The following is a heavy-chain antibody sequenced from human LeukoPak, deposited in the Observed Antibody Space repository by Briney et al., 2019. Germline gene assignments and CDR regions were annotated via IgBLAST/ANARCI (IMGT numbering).Heavy chain of an antibody. Sequence: GGSLRLSCAASGFAFTDYYLSWIRRAPGKGLEWISYISNNDRSIYYADSVKGRFTISRDNAKNSLYLEMSSLRADDTAIYYCSTAVRRRCAQRFDYWGQGTQVTVSS. CDR2: ISNNDRSI. V-gene: IGHV3-11*04. CDR3: STAVRRRCAQRFDY. CDR1: GFAFTDYY. D-gene: IGHD6-25*01. J-gene: IGHJ4*02.